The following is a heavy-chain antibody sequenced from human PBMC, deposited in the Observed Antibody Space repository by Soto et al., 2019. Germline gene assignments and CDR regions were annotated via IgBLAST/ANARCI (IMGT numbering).Heavy chain of an antibody. V-gene: IGHV1-69*13. CDR3: ATPNAYYYDSSGYYYVPFDY. D-gene: IGHD3-22*01. Sequence: ASVKVSCKASGGTFSSYAISWVRQAPGQGLEWMGGIIPIFGTANYAQKFQGRVTITADESTSTAYMELSSLRSEDTAVYYCATPNAYYYDSSGYYYVPFDYWGQGTLVTVSS. CDR1: GGTFSSYA. CDR2: IIPIFGTA. J-gene: IGHJ4*02.